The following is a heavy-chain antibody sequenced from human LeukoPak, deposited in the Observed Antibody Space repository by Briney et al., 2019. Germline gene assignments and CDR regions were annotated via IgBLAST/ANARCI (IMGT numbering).Heavy chain of an antibody. CDR2: IYHSGNT. Sequence: SGTLSLTCAVSGGSISSSNWWSWVRQPPGKGLEWIGEIYHSGNTNYNPSLKSRVTISVDKSKNQFSLKLTSVTAADTAVYYCARELLWFGDLPGGFDPWGQGTLVTVSS. CDR1: GGSISSSNW. J-gene: IGHJ5*02. D-gene: IGHD3-10*01. CDR3: ARELLWFGDLPGGFDP. V-gene: IGHV4-4*02.